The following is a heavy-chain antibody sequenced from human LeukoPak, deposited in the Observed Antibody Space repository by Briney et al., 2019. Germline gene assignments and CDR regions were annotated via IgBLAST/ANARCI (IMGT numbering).Heavy chain of an antibody. Sequence: PGGSLRLSCAASGFTFSSYSMNWVRQAPGKGLEWVSYISSSSSTIYYADSVKGRFTISRDNAKNSLYLQMNSLRAEGTAVYYCARDAVSPYHYDSSGYNNPNKYGMDVWGQGTTVTVSS. CDR1: GFTFSSYS. V-gene: IGHV3-48*01. CDR3: ARDAVSPYHYDSSGYNNPNKYGMDV. D-gene: IGHD3-22*01. CDR2: ISSSSSTI. J-gene: IGHJ6*02.